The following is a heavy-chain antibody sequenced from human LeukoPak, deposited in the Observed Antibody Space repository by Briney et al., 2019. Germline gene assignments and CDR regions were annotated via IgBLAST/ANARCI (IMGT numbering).Heavy chain of an antibody. D-gene: IGHD7-27*01. V-gene: IGHV4-31*03. CDR1: GGSISSGGYY. CDR2: IYYSGST. CDR3: AREEGELGVGFDY. Sequence: SETLSLTCTVSGGSISSGGYYWSWIRQHPGKGLEWIGYIYYSGSTYYNPSLKSRVTISVDTSKNQFSLKLSSVTAADTAVYYCAREEGELGVGFDYWGQGTLVTVSS. J-gene: IGHJ4*02.